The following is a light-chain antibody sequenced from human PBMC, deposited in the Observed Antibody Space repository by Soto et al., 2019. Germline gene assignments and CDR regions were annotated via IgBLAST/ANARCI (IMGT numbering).Light chain of an antibody. V-gene: IGKV3-20*01. CDR3: QQYRRSPRT. CDR1: ESISSTF. Sequence: EIVLTQSPVTLSLSPGDRATLSCRASESISSTFLAWYQQRPGQAPRLLIFAASSRATGIPDRFGGSGSGTDFTLTISRLEPEDFAVYYCQQYRRSPRTFGQGTKVDIK. CDR2: AAS. J-gene: IGKJ1*01.